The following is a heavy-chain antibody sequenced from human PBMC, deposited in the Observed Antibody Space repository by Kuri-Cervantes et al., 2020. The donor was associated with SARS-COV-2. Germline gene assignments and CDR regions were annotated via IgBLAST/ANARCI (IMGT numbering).Heavy chain of an antibody. CDR3: AKVVSYRYYYYMDV. CDR1: GFTLSSYA. D-gene: IGHD1-26*01. CDR2: ISGSGGST. J-gene: IGHJ6*03. Sequence: GESLKISCAASGFTLSSYAMSWVRQAPGKGLEWVSAISGSGGSTYYADSVKGRFIISRDNSKNTLYLQMNSLRAEDTAVYYCAKVVSYRYYYYMDVWGKGTRSPSP. V-gene: IGHV3-23*01.